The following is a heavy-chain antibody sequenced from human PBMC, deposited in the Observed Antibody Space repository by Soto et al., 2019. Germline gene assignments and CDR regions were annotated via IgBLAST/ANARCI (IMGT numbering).Heavy chain of an antibody. CDR1: GGTFSNYA. CDR3: ARVEAVAGIYNYHGLDV. CDR2: IVPIFGTT. J-gene: IGHJ6*02. V-gene: IGHV1-69*12. D-gene: IGHD6-19*01. Sequence: QVQLVQSGAEVKKPGSSVKVSCKVSGGTFSNYAIDWVRLAPGQGLEWMGGIVPIFGTTYYTQTFQGRATIIADDSTTTAYLELSSLRSEDTAIYYCARVEAVAGIYNYHGLDVWGQGTAVTVSS.